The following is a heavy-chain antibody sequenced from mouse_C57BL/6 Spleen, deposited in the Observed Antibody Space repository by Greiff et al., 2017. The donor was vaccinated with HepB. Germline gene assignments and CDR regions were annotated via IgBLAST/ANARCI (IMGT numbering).Heavy chain of an antibody. D-gene: IGHD2-1*01. CDR2: IDPSDSET. J-gene: IGHJ3*01. Sequence: QVQLQQPGAELVRPGSSVKLSCKASGYTFTSYWMHWVKQRPIQGLEWIGNIDPSDSETHYNQKFKDKATLTVDKSSSTAYMQLSSLTSEDSAVYDCARDDGNYGGFAYWGQGTLVTVSA. CDR3: ARDDGNYGGFAY. CDR1: GYTFTSYW. V-gene: IGHV1-52*01.